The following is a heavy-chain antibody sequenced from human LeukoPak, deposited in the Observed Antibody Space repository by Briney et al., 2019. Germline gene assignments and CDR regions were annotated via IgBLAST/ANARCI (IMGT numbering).Heavy chain of an antibody. D-gene: IGHD3-22*01. CDR3: ARPSGKYYYESSGYNSAFDI. J-gene: IGHJ3*02. CDR1: GFTFSDYY. CDR2: INRCANIR. V-gene: IGHV3-11*04. Sequence: GGSLRPSRAASGFTFSDYYMTWIRQAPGKELEGFSYINRCANIRYYTDSVKGRFTISRYNAKYSLLLQMNSLRAEDTAVYYCARPSGKYYYESSGYNSAFDIWGQGTMVTVSS.